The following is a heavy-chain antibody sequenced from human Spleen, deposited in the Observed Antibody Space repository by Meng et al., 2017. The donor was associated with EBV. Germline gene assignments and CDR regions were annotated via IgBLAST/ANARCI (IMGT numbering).Heavy chain of an antibody. Sequence: QVQLVESGGGVVQPGRSLRLFCATSGFTLSDSGIHWVRQPPGKGLECVALIWYDGSNKYYGDSVKGRFTISRDNSKNTLCLQMNSLRAEDTAVYYCVKDRSEDWGQGTLVTVSS. D-gene: IGHD3-3*01. V-gene: IGHV3-33*06. CDR1: GFTLSDSG. J-gene: IGHJ4*02. CDR2: IWYDGSNK. CDR3: VKDRSED.